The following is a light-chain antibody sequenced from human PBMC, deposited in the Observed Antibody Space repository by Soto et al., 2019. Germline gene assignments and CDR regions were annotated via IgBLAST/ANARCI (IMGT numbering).Light chain of an antibody. Sequence: EIVFTHSPVTLSFSPVDRATLSCRAIQSVSSNFLAWYQEKLGQAPRLLIYGASKRATGIPDRFSGSGSGTDFTLTISRLEPEDFAVYYCRQYGTSLGFPVGGGTKVDIK. V-gene: IGKV3-20*01. J-gene: IGKJ4*01. CDR1: QSVSSNF. CDR2: GAS. CDR3: RQYGTSLGFP.